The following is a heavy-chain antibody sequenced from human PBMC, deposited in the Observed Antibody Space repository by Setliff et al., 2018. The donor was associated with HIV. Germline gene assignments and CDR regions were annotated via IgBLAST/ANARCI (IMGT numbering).Heavy chain of an antibody. Sequence: SETLSLTCSVSGVSITNNYWTWIRQPPGKGLEWIGFIYYSGTTNYNPSLKSRVTMSLDTSKNQFSLEVNSLSSADTAVYYCARMVIQFGDYHFDDWGQGARVTVS. V-gene: IGHV4-59*01. CDR1: GVSITNNY. CDR3: ARMVIQFGDYHFDD. CDR2: IYYSGTT. J-gene: IGHJ4*02. D-gene: IGHD3-10*01.